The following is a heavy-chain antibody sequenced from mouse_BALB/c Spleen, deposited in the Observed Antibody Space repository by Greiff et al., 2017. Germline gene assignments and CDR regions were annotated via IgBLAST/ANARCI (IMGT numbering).Heavy chain of an antibody. CDR2: ISSGGGST. CDR1: GFAFSSYD. V-gene: IGHV5-12-1*01. CDR3: ARQRYLDY. Sequence: EVQLVESGGGLVKPGGSLKLSCAASGFAFSSYDMSWVRQTPEKRLEWVAYISSGGGSTYYPDTVKGRFTISRDNAKNTLYLQMSSLKSEDTAMYYCARQRYLDYWGQGTTLTVSS. J-gene: IGHJ2*01.